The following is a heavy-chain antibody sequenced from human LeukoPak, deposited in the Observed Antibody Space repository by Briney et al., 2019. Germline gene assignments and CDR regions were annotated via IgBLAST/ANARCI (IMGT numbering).Heavy chain of an antibody. V-gene: IGHV4-39*07. D-gene: IGHD2-15*01. CDR3: LVYCSGGSCRGAFDI. CDR2: IYYSGST. Sequence: SETLSLTCTVSGGSISSSSYYWGWIRQPPGKGLEWTGSIYYSGSTNYNPSLKSRVTMSVDTSKNQFSLKLSSVTAADTAVYYCLVYCSGGSCRGAFDIWGQGTMVTVSS. CDR1: GGSISSSSYY. J-gene: IGHJ3*02.